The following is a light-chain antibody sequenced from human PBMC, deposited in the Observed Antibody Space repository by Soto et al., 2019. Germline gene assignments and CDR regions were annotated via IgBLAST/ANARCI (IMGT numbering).Light chain of an antibody. Sequence: VLTQSPATLSLSPGETATLSCRASQSVRSHLAWYQQRPGQPPRLLIYGASTRATGIPARFSGSGSGTEFTLTISGLQSEDFAVYYCQQYSIWRTVGQGTKVDIK. CDR1: QSVRSH. CDR3: QQYSIWRT. CDR2: GAS. V-gene: IGKV3-15*01. J-gene: IGKJ1*01.